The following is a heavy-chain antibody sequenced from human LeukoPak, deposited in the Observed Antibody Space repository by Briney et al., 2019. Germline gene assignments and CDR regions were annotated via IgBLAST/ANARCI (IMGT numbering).Heavy chain of an antibody. CDR3: ARIVASYYFDY. CDR1: GGSISSSSYH. CDR2: IYYSGST. Sequence: SETLSLTCTVSGGSISSSSYHWGWIRQPPGKGLEWIGSIYYSGSTYYNPSLKSRVTISVDTSKNQFSLKLSSVTAADTAVYYCARIVASYYFDYWGQGTLVTVSS. D-gene: IGHD5-12*01. J-gene: IGHJ4*02. V-gene: IGHV4-39*01.